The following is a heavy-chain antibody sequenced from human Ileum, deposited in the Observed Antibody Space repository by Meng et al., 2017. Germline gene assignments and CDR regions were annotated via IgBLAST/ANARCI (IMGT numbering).Heavy chain of an antibody. J-gene: IGHJ4*02. CDR3: TRDQTSNGWGSFDS. CDR1: GASVISGSYY. D-gene: IGHD7-27*01. CDR2: INYSGTA. V-gene: IGHV4-61*01. Sequence: QVQLQESGPGLVSPSENLSFTCMVSGASVISGSYYWNWIRQAAGKGLEWIGYINYSGTAYYNASLGSRVSMSIDTSKNQFSLKLTSVTAADTAVYYCTRDQTSNGWGSFDSWGQGTLVTVSS.